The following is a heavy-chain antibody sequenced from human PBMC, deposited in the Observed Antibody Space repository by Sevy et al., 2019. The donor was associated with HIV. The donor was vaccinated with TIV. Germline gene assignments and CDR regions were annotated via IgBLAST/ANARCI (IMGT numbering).Heavy chain of an antibody. D-gene: IGHD2-15*01. CDR2: ISFDGNKR. J-gene: IGHJ5*02. V-gene: IGHV3-30*18. CDR1: GFTFSSHG. CDR3: AKGEGYCSGGSCNPGVS. Sequence: GGSLRLSCAASGFTFSSHGMHWVRRAPGKGLEWVALISFDGNKRYYPDSVKGRFTISRDNSKNTLYLQMNGLRAEDTAVYYCAKGEGYCSGGSCNPGVSWGQGTLVTVSS.